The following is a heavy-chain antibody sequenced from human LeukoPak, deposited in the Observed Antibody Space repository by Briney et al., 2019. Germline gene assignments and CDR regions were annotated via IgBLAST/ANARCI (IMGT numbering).Heavy chain of an antibody. D-gene: IGHD4-23*01. CDR1: GYSFTSYW. J-gene: IGHJ4*02. V-gene: IGHV5-51*01. CDR2: IYPGDSDT. Sequence: GESLKISCKGSGYSFTSYWIGWVRLMPGKGLEWMGIIYPGDSDTRYSPSFQGQVTISADKSISTAYLQWSSLKVSDTAMYYCARLLKVVIPRYFDYLGQGTLVTVSS. CDR3: ARLLKVVIPRYFDY.